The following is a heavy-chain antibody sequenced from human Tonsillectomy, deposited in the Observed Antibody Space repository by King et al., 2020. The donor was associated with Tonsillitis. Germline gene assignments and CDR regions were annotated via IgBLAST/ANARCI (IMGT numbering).Heavy chain of an antibody. Sequence: LQLQESGPGLVKPSETLSLTCTVSGGSISSSNYYWGWIRQPPGKGLQWIGSIYYSGRTYDNPSLKSRDTISIDTSKNQFSLKLSSVTAADTAVYYCARVSGNIVYYLSEDWYFDLWGRGTLVIVSS. CDR2: IYYSGRT. D-gene: IGHD2-21*01. CDR1: GGSISSSNYY. J-gene: IGHJ2*01. CDR3: ARVSGNIVYYLSEDWYFDL. V-gene: IGHV4-39*07.